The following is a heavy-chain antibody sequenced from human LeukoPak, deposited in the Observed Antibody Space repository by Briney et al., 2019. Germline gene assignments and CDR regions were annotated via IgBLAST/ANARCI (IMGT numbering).Heavy chain of an antibody. J-gene: IGHJ4*02. CDR3: ARDGRYGGTPAGDY. Sequence: GGSLRLSCAASGFTFSSYAMHWVRQAPGKGLEWVAVISYDGSNKYYADSVKGRFTISRDNSKNTLYLQMNSLRAEDTAVYYCARDGRYGGTPAGDYWGQGTLVTVSS. D-gene: IGHD1-26*01. V-gene: IGHV3-30-3*01. CDR1: GFTFSSYA. CDR2: ISYDGSNK.